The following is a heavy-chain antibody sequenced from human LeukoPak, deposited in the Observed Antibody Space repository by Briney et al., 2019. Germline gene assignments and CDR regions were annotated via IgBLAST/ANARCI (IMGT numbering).Heavy chain of an antibody. CDR1: GGSISSSSYY. D-gene: IGHD5-12*01. Sequence: SETLSLTCTVSGGSISSSSYYWGWIRQPPGKGLEWIGSIYYSGSTYYNPSLKSRVTISVDTSKNQFSLKLSSVTAADTAVYYCASPVTSGYGFDYWGQGTLVTVSS. V-gene: IGHV4-39*07. CDR2: IYYSGST. CDR3: ASPVTSGYGFDY. J-gene: IGHJ4*02.